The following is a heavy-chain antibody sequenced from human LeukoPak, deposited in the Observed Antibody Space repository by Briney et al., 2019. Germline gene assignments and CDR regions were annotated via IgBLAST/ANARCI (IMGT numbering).Heavy chain of an antibody. CDR1: GFTFSSYW. J-gene: IGHJ4*02. CDR2: IKQDGSEK. CDR3: AIFWGYGGNRGVDY. V-gene: IGHV3-7*01. Sequence: PGGSLRLSCAASGFTFSSYWMSWVRQAPGKGLEWVANIKQDGSEKYYVDSVKGRFTISRDNAKNSLYLQMNSLRAEDTAVYYCAIFWGYGGNRGVDYWGQGTLVTVSS. D-gene: IGHD4-23*01.